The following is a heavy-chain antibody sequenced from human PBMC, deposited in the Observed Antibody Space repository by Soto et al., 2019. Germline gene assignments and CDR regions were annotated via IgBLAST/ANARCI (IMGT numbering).Heavy chain of an antibody. V-gene: IGHV4-39*01. D-gene: IGHD1-26*01. CDR2: IYYSGST. Sequence: SETLSLTCTVSGGSISSSSYYWGWIRQPPGKGLEWIGSIYYSGSTYYNPSLKSRVTISVDTSKNQFSLKLSSVTAADTAVYYCARQSGSHYYYYGMDVWGQGTTVTVSS. J-gene: IGHJ6*02. CDR3: ARQSGSHYYYYGMDV. CDR1: GGSISSSSYY.